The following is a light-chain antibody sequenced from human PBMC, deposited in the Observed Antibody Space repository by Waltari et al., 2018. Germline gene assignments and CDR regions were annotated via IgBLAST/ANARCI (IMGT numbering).Light chain of an antibody. CDR2: NTS. CDR3: QQTFITPWT. CDR1: HGVTSI. V-gene: IGKV1-39*01. J-gene: IGKJ1*01. Sequence: DIQMTQSPSSLSASVGERVTIACRPSHGVTSILNWYQQKPGRAPKLLISNTSTLQNGVPSRFSGSGSGTDFTLTITSLHPEDFASYSGQQTFITPWTFGPGTKVDI.